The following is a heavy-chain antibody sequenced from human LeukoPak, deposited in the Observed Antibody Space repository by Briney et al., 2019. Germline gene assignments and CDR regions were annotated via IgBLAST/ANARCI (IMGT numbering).Heavy chain of an antibody. D-gene: IGHD2-2*01. CDR3: ARDNCSSTSCYGGNWFDP. Sequence: GGSLRLSCVASGFTFSSYSMNWVRQAPGKGLEWVSSISSSSSYIYYADSVKGRFTISRDNAKNSLYLQMNSLRAEDTAVYYCARDNCSSTSCYGGNWFDPWGQGTLVTVSS. CDR1: GFTFSSYS. CDR2: ISSSSSYI. V-gene: IGHV3-21*01. J-gene: IGHJ5*02.